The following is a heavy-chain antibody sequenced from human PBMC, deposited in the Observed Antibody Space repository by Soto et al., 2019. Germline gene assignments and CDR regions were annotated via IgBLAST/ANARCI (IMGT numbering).Heavy chain of an antibody. V-gene: IGHV1-69*01. Sequence: QVQLVQSGAEVKKPGSSVKVSCKASGGTFSSYAISWVRQAPGQGLEWMGGIIPIFGTAYYAQKFQGRVTITADESTSTAYMEPSSLRAEDTAGYYRAREGGIAAAGTTPLDYWGQGTLVTVSS. J-gene: IGHJ4*02. CDR1: GGTFSSYA. CDR2: IIPIFGTA. D-gene: IGHD6-13*01. CDR3: AREGGIAAAGTTPLDY.